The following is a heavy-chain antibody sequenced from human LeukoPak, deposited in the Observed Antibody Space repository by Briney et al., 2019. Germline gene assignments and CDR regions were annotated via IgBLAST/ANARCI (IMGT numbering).Heavy chain of an antibody. CDR2: ISWNGDTI. V-gene: IGHV3-9*01. J-gene: IGHJ4*02. CDR1: GFSFEDHA. CDR3: AKDLSGGYHSYYFDF. Sequence: GGSLRLPCVVSGFSFEDHAMHWVRQAPGKGLEWVLGISWNGDTIGYADSVKGRFTVSRDNAKNSVYLQMNSLRNEDTAVYFCAKDLSGGYHSYYFDFWGQGTPITVSS. D-gene: IGHD5-18*01.